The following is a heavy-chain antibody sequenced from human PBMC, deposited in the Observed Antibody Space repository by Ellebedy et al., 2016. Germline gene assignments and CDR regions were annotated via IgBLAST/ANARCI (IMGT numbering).Heavy chain of an antibody. D-gene: IGHD3-3*01. V-gene: IGHV1-8*01. CDR3: ARGVTIFGVVINYMDV. J-gene: IGHJ6*03. Sequence: ASVKVSCXASGYTFTSYDINWVRQTTGQGLEWMGWMNPNSGNTGYAQKFQGRVTMTRNTSISTAYMELSSLRSEDTAVYYCARGVTIFGVVINYMDVWGKGTTVTVSS. CDR1: GYTFTSYD. CDR2: MNPNSGNT.